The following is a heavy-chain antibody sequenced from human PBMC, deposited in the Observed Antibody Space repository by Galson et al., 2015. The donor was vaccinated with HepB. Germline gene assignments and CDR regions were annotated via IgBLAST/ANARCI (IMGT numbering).Heavy chain of an antibody. J-gene: IGHJ4*02. CDR3: ARDGCSTSSCYVGD. Sequence: SLRLSCAASGFTFSSHALHWVRQAPDKGLECMAFISYDGSHKNYADSVKGRFTISRDNSKNALYLQMNSLRVEDTAVYYCARDGCSTSSCYVGDWGQATLVIVSS. V-gene: IGHV3-30*01. CDR2: ISYDGSHK. D-gene: IGHD2-2*01. CDR1: GFTFSSHA.